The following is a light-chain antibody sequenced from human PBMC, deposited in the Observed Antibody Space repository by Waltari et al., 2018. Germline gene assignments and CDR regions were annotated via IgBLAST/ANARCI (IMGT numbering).Light chain of an antibody. J-gene: IGKJ1*01. Sequence: DIQMTQSPSSVSASVGDKVTITCRASQDISTCLAWYQQRPGRAPRLLIYDKSRVQSVLPSRCRVKASGTDFTLTINGMQPENFATYDCDQGHRVLWTFGQGTSVEIK. CDR1: QDISTC. V-gene: IGKV1-12*01. CDR2: DKS. CDR3: DQGHRVLWT.